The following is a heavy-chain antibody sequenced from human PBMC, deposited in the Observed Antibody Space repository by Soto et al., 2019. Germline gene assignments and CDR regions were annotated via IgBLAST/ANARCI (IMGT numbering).Heavy chain of an antibody. V-gene: IGHV6-1*01. CDR2: TYYRSKWYS. J-gene: IGHJ4*02. Sequence: SQTLSLTCAISGDSVSSTSTAWSWIRQPPSRGLEWLGRTYYRSKWYSDYAVSVKSRITINPDTSKNQFSLQPNSVTPEDTAVYYCARGSYYSGWVWGQGTLVTVSS. CDR1: GDSVSSTSTA. CDR3: ARGSYYSGWV. D-gene: IGHD6-19*01.